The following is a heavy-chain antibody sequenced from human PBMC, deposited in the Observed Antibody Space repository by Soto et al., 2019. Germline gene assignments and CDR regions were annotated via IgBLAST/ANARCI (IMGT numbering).Heavy chain of an antibody. Sequence: PGGSLRLSCAASGFTFSRYWMSWVRQAPGKGLEWVANIKQDGSEKYYVDSVKGRFTISRDNAKNSLYLQMNSLRAEDTAVYYCAREESRNFDYWGQGTLVTVSS. CDR1: GFTFSRYW. J-gene: IGHJ4*02. CDR3: AREESRNFDY. CDR2: IKQDGSEK. V-gene: IGHV3-7*01.